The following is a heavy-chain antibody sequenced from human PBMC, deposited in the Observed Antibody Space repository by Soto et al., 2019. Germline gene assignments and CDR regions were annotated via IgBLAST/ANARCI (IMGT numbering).Heavy chain of an antibody. D-gene: IGHD3-10*01. J-gene: IGHJ6*02. CDR3: VRRLLLSGTQYYTMDV. CDR2: IYSGGST. Sequence: GGSLRLSCAASGFTVSSNYMSWVRQAPGKGLEWVSVIYSGGSTYYADSVKGRFTISRDNSKNTLYLQMNSLRAEDTAVYYCVRRLLLSGTQYYTMDVWGQGPTVTVSS. CDR1: GFTVSSNY. V-gene: IGHV3-53*01.